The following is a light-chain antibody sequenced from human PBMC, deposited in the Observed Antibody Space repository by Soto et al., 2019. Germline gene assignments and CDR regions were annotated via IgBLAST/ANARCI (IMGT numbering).Light chain of an antibody. CDR1: SSDVGTYDY. CDR2: DVN. V-gene: IGLV2-14*01. Sequence: QSALTQPASVSGSPGQSISISCTGTSSDVGTYDYVSWYQQHPGKAPKLMIYDVNNRPSGASSRFSGSKSGNTASLTISGLQAEDEDDYYCSSYTDIRTLDVVFGGGTKVTVL. CDR3: SSYTDIRTLDVV. J-gene: IGLJ2*01.